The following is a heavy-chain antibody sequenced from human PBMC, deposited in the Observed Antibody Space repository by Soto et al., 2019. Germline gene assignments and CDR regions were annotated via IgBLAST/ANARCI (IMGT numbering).Heavy chain of an antibody. D-gene: IGHD3-22*01. CDR2: IIPIFGTA. CDR1: GFTFSSYA. Sequence: SVKVSCKASGFTFSSYAISWLRQAPGQGLEWMGGIIPIFGTANYAQKFQGRVTITADESTSTAYMELSSLRSEDTAVYYCARAILVITTSNCGMDVWGHRNTVTVYS. CDR3: ARAILVITTSNCGMDV. V-gene: IGHV1-69*13. J-gene: IGHJ6*01.